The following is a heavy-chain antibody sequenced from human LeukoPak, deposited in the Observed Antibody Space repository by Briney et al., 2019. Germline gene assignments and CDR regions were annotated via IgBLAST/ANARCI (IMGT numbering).Heavy chain of an antibody. CDR3: ARGPLGNYDSSGYVGTFDY. CDR2: IYHSGST. Sequence: SETLSLTCAVSGGSISSGGYSWSWIRQPPRKGLEWIGYIYHSGSTYYNPSLKSRVTISVDRSKNQFSLKLSSVTAADAAVYYCARGPLGNYDSSGYVGTFDYWGQGTLVTVSS. V-gene: IGHV4-30-2*01. J-gene: IGHJ4*02. D-gene: IGHD3-22*01. CDR1: GGSISSGGYS.